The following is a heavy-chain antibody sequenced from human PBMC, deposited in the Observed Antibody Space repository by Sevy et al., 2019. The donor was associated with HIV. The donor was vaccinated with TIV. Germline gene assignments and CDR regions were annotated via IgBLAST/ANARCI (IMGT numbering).Heavy chain of an antibody. V-gene: IGHV3-30*02. CDR3: AKLSAMIATVDYFYYYGMDV. CDR1: GFTFSSYG. D-gene: IGHD2-21*01. CDR2: LRYDGSNK. Sequence: GGSLRLSCVASGFTFSSYGMNWVRQAPGKGPEWVAFLRYDGSNKYYADFVRGRFTISRDNSKNTLYLQMNSLRAEVTAVYYCAKLSAMIATVDYFYYYGMDVWGQGTTVTVSS. J-gene: IGHJ6*02.